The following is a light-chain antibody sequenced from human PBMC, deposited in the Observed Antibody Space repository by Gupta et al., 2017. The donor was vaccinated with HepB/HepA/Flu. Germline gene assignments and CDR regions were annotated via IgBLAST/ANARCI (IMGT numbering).Light chain of an antibody. J-gene: IGLJ3*02. Sequence: SSELTQDPAVSVASGQSVRITCQGDGLRAFYASWYQQKPGQAPLLLIYGENNRPSGIPDRFSGSNSGDTASLTITGAQAEDEADYFCNSRDSSSHYPLFGGGTKLTVL. V-gene: IGLV3-19*01. CDR3: NSRDSSSHYPL. CDR2: GEN. CDR1: GLRAFY.